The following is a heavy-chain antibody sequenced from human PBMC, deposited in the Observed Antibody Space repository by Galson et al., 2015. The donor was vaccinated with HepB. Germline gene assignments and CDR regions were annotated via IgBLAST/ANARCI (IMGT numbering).Heavy chain of an antibody. CDR2: TSYRSKWYN. V-gene: IGHV6-1*01. J-gene: IGHJ4*02. D-gene: IGHD6-19*01. CDR3: ARVSGSGSFDY. CDR1: GDSVSSNSGA. Sequence: CAISGDSVSSNSGAWIWIRQSPSRGLEWLGRTSYRSKWYNDYAVSVKNRITINPDTSKNQLSLQLNSVTPEDTALYYCARVSGSGSFDYWGQGTLVTVSS.